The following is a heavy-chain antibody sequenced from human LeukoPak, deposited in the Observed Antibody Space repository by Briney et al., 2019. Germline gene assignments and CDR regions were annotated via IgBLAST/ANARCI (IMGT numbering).Heavy chain of an antibody. J-gene: IGHJ5*02. Sequence: SETLSLTCVVSGYSISSGYYWGWIRQPPGKGLEWIGSVYHSGRTYDNPSLKSRVTISVDTSKNQFSLKLRSVTAADTAVYYCARADYGRNLGGFDPWGQGTLVTVSS. CDR3: ARADYGRNLGGFDP. CDR1: GYSISSGYY. D-gene: IGHD4-17*01. CDR2: VYHSGRT. V-gene: IGHV4-38-2*01.